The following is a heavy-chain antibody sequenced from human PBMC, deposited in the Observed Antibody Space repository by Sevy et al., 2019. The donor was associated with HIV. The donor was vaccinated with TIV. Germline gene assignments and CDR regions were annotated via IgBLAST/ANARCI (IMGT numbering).Heavy chain of an antibody. CDR2: ISGSGGST. Sequence: GGSLRLSCTASGFMFSSYAMSWVRQAPGKGLEWVSAISGSGGSTYYADSVKGRFTISRDSSKNTLYLQMNSLRAEDTAVYYCAKIGSDYFYYYYKDVWGKGTTVTVSS. CDR1: GFMFSSYA. J-gene: IGHJ6*03. V-gene: IGHV3-23*01. CDR3: AKIGSDYFYYYYKDV. D-gene: IGHD1-26*01.